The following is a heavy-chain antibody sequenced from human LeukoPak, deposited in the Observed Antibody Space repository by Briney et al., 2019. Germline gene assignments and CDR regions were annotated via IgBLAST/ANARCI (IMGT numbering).Heavy chain of an antibody. CDR2: VSYSGST. Sequence: SETLSLTCPVSGGSISSHYWSWIRQPPGKGLEWIGYVSYSGSTNYNPSLKSRVTISVDTSKNQFSLKLSSVTAADTAVYYCARKGPPGGYFDYWGQGTLVTVSS. V-gene: IGHV4-59*11. CDR3: ARKGPPGGYFDY. J-gene: IGHJ4*02. D-gene: IGHD2-15*01. CDR1: GGSISSHY.